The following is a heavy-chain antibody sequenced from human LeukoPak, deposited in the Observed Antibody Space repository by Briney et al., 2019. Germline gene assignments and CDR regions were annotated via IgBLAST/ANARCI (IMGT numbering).Heavy chain of an antibody. D-gene: IGHD6-6*01. CDR1: GGSISSSSYY. V-gene: IGHV4-39*01. CDR3: AGLGMYSSSYDY. CDR2: IYYSGST. Sequence: SETLSLTCTVSGGSISSSSYYWGWIRQPPGKGLEWIGSIYYSGSTYYNPSLKSRVTISVDTSKNQFSLKLSSVTAADTAVYYCAGLGMYSSSYDYWGQGTLVTVSS. J-gene: IGHJ4*02.